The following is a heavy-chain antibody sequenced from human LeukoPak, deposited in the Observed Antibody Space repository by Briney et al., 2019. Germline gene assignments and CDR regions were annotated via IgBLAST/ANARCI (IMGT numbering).Heavy chain of an antibody. V-gene: IGHV1-46*01. CDR2: INPSGGST. J-gene: IGHJ3*02. CDR1: GYSFTSYY. CDR3: ARGDGRYCSSTSCYKAFDI. Sequence: ASVKVSCKASGYSFTSYYMHWVRQAPGQGLEWMGIINPSGGSTSYAQKFQGRVTMTRDTSTSTVYMELSSLRSEDTAVYYCARGDGRYCSSTSCYKAFDIRGQGTMVTVSS. D-gene: IGHD2-2*02.